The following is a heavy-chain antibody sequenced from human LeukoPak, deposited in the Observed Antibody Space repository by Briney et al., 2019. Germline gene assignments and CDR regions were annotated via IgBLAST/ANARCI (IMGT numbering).Heavy chain of an antibody. Sequence: PGGSLRLSCAASGFTFSSYSMNWVRQAPGKGLEWVSYISSSSSTIYYADSVKGRFTISRDNAKNSLYLQMNSLRAEDTAVYYCARVPLPSRYDSSEYYFDYWGQGTLVTVSS. D-gene: IGHD3-22*01. CDR2: ISSSSSTI. J-gene: IGHJ4*02. CDR1: GFTFSSYS. V-gene: IGHV3-48*01. CDR3: ARVPLPSRYDSSEYYFDY.